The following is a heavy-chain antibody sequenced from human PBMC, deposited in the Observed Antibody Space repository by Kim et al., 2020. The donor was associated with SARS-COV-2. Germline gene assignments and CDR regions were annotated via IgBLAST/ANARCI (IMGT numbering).Heavy chain of an antibody. CDR3: ARRKVISYYYYYGMDG. CDR2: IISSGSNS. Sequence: GGSLRLSCEASGFTFSIYVMSWVRQAPGKGLELVSSIISSGSNSYYANSVKGRFTMSRDNSKKAVYLQMDSLRAEDTAVYYCARRKVISYYYYYGMDGWG. V-gene: IGHV3-23*01. CDR1: GFTFSIYV. D-gene: IGHD3-16*02. J-gene: IGHJ6*01.